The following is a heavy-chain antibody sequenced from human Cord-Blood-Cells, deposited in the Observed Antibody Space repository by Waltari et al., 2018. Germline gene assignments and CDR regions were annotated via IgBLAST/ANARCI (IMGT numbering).Heavy chain of an antibody. J-gene: IGHJ4*02. D-gene: IGHD1-26*01. CDR2: INSDGSST. CDR1: GLTFSSYW. CDR3: ARVMGSYIHFDY. Sequence: EVQLVESGGGLVQPGGSLRLSCAASGLTFSSYWMHWVRQAPGKGLVWVSRINSDGSSTSYADSVKGRFTISRDNAKNTLYLQMNSLRAEDTAVYYCARVMGSYIHFDYWGQGTLVTVSS. V-gene: IGHV3-74*01.